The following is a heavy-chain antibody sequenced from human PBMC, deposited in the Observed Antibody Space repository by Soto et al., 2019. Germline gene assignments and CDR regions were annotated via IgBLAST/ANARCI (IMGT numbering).Heavy chain of an antibody. V-gene: IGHV4-34*01. CDR1: GGSFSGYY. Sequence: SETLSLTCAVYGGSFSGYYWSWIRQPPGKGLEWIGEINHSGSTNYNPSLKSRVTISVDTSKNQFSLKLSSVTAADTAVYYCARAGYYDFWSGYSTTRHTRMDVWGKGTTVTVSS. CDR2: INHSGST. CDR3: ARAGYYDFWSGYSTTRHTRMDV. D-gene: IGHD3-3*01. J-gene: IGHJ6*04.